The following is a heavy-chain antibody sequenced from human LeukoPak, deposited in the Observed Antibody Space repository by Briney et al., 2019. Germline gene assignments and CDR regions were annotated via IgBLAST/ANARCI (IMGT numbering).Heavy chain of an antibody. Sequence: SETLSLTCTVSGYSISSGYYWGWIRQPPGKGLEWIGSIYHSGSTYYNPSLKSRVTISVDTSKNHFSLKLSSVTAADTAVYYCARGMGYGDYDHYFDYWGQGTLVTVSS. CDR3: ARGMGYGDYDHYFDY. CDR2: IYHSGST. CDR1: GYSISSGYY. D-gene: IGHD4-17*01. V-gene: IGHV4-38-2*02. J-gene: IGHJ4*02.